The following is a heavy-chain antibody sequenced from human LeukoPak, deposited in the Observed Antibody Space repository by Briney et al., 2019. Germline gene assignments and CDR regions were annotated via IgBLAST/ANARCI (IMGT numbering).Heavy chain of an antibody. J-gene: IGHJ4*02. CDR1: RYTLTELS. D-gene: IGHD3-10*01. Sequence: ASVKVSCKVSRYTLTELSMHWVRQAPGKGLEWMGGFDPEDGETIYAQKFQGRVTMTEDTSTDTAYMELSSLRSEDTAVYYCATITNQLRYYYGSGSLVYWGQGTLVTVSS. CDR2: FDPEDGET. CDR3: ATITNQLRYYYGSGSLVY. V-gene: IGHV1-24*01.